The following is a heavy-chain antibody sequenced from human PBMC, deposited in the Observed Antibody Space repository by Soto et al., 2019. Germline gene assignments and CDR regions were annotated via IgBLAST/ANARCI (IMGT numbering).Heavy chain of an antibody. V-gene: IGHV3-33*01. J-gene: IGHJ3*02. D-gene: IGHD3-16*01. CDR2: MWYDGTNK. CDR3: ARDATFGTKGGSFDI. Sequence: GGSLRLSCAASGFTFRVYSMHWVRQSPGKGLEWVAVMWYDGTNKYYGESVKGRFTISRDNSENTLYLQMNSLRVEDTAVYYCARDATFGTKGGSFDIWGHGTLVTVSS. CDR1: GFTFRVYS.